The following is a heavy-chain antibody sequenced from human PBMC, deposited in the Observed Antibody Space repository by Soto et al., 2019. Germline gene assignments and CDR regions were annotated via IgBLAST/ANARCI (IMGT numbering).Heavy chain of an antibody. CDR3: ATDSDDDFWSGPDY. CDR1: GYTLTELS. CDR2: FDPEDGET. Sequence: ASVKVCCKVSGYTLTELSMHWVRQAPGKGLEWMGGFDPEDGETIYAQKFQGRVTMTEDTSTDTAYMELSSLRSEDTSVYYCATDSDDDFWSGPDYWGQGTLVTVSS. J-gene: IGHJ4*02. D-gene: IGHD3-3*01. V-gene: IGHV1-24*01.